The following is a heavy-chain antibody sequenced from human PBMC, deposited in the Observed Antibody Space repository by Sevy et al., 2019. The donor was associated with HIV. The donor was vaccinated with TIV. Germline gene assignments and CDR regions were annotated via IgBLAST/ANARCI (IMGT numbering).Heavy chain of an antibody. J-gene: IGHJ6*02. V-gene: IGHV3-30*04. D-gene: IGHD3-10*01. CDR3: ARGLLGSGSPDYYGMDV. CDR2: ISYDGSNK. Sequence: GGSLRLSCAASGFTFSSYAMHWVRQAPGKGLEWLAVISYDGSNKYYADSVKGRFTISRDNSKNTLYLQMNSLRAEDTAVYYCARGLLGSGSPDYYGMDVWGQGTTVTVSS. CDR1: GFTFSSYA.